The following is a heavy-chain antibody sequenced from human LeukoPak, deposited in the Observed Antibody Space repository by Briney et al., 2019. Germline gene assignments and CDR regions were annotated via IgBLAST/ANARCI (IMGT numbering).Heavy chain of an antibody. CDR3: AKGPDYYGSGSYHSYFDY. CDR1: GFTFDGYA. Sequence: GGSLRLSCAASGFTFDGYAMHWVRQAPGKGLEWVSGISWNSGSIGYADSVKGRFTISRDNAKNSLYLQMNSLRAEDTALYYCAKGPDYYGSGSYHSYFDYWGQGTLVTVSS. CDR2: ISWNSGSI. V-gene: IGHV3-9*01. J-gene: IGHJ4*02. D-gene: IGHD3-10*01.